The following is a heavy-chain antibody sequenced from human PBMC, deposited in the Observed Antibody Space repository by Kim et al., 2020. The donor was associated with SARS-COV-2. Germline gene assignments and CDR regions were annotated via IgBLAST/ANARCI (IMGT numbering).Heavy chain of an antibody. CDR1: GGPFSGTFYY. CDR3: ARRSNSSSSVGDAFDF. D-gene: IGHD6-6*01. Sequence: SETLSLTCTVSGGPFSGTFYYWGWIRQPPGKGLEWIGSFYYSGTPKYHPSLKSRVTISVDRSNNEISLKLRSVTAADTAVYYCARRSNSSSSVGDAFDFWGQGTMVTVSS. V-gene: IGHV4-39*01. J-gene: IGHJ3*01. CDR2: FYYSGTP.